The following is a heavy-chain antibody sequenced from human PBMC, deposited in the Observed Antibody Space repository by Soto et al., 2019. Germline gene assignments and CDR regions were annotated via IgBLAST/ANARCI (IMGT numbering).Heavy chain of an antibody. CDR3: ASKPTDIVVVPAAPYSPYGMDV. CDR1: GGTFSSYA. Sequence: PSVKVSCKASGGTFSSYAISWVRQAPGQGLEWMGGIIPIFGTANYAQKFQGRVTITADESTSTAYMELSSLRSEDTAVYYCASKPTDIVVVPAAPYSPYGMDVWGQGHTVTVSS. CDR2: IIPIFGTA. D-gene: IGHD2-2*01. J-gene: IGHJ6*02. V-gene: IGHV1-69*13.